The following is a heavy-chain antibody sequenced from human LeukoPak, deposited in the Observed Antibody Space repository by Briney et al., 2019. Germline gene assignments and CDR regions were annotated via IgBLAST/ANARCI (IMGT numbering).Heavy chain of an antibody. CDR2: IYYSGST. J-gene: IGHJ4*02. V-gene: IGHV4-39*01. CDR1: GGSISSSSYY. D-gene: IGHD5-24*01. Sequence: SETLSLTCTVSGGSISSSSYYWGWIRQPPGKGLEWIGSIYYSGSTYYNPFLKSRVTISVDTSKNQFSLKLSSVTAADTAVYYCARHVRRDGYNHFDYWGQGTLVTVSS. CDR3: ARHVRRDGYNHFDY.